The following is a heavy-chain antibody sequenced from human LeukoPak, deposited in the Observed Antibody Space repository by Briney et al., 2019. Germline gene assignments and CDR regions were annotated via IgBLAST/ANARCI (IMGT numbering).Heavy chain of an antibody. D-gene: IGHD5-12*01. CDR1: GGSISSYY. CDR2: INHSGST. J-gene: IGHJ4*02. CDR3: AREGYSGYDLGY. Sequence: SETLSLTCTVSGGSISSYYWSWIRQPPGKGLEWIGEINHSGSTNYNPSLKSRVTISVDTSKNQFSLKLSSVTAADTAVYYCAREGYSGYDLGYWGQGTLVTVSS. V-gene: IGHV4-34*01.